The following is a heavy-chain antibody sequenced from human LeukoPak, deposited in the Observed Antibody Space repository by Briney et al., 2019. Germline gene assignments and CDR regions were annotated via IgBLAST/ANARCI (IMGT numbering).Heavy chain of an antibody. V-gene: IGHV4-59*01. CDR1: GGSLSSYY. J-gene: IGHJ4*02. CDR2: ISYSGST. Sequence: SETLSLTCTVSGGSLSSYYWSWIRQPPGKGLEWIGYISYSGSTNYNPSLKSRVTISVDTSKHQFSLKLSAVDAADTAVYYCARGPHKFDYWGQGSLVTVSS. CDR3: ARGPHKFDY.